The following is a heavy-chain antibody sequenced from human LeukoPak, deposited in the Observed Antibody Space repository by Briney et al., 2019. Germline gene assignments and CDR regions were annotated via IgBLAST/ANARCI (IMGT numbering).Heavy chain of an antibody. J-gene: IGHJ4*02. CDR1: GFTFSSCE. CDR3: ARHPDGSLSLDY. CDR2: ISSSGSHT. Sequence: PGGSLRLSCAASGFTFSSCELSWVRQAPAKGLEWVSYISSSGSHTNYADSVTGRFTISRNNAKKSLHLQMNSLRAEDTAVYYCARHPDGSLSLDYWGQGTLVTVSS. D-gene: IGHD1-26*01. V-gene: IGHV3-48*03.